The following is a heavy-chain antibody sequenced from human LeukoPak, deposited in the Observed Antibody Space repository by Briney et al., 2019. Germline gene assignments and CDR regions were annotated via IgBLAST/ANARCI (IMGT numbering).Heavy chain of an antibody. CDR3: ARGEHSSGWYYFDY. V-gene: IGHV4-4*07. CDR1: GGSISSYY. CDR2: IYTSGST. J-gene: IGHJ4*02. D-gene: IGHD6-19*01. Sequence: TSETQSLTCTVSGGSISSYYWSWIRQPAGKGLEWIGRIYTSGSTNYNPSLKSRVTMSVDTSKYQFSLNLSSVTAADTAVYYCARGEHSSGWYYFDYWGQGTLVTVSS.